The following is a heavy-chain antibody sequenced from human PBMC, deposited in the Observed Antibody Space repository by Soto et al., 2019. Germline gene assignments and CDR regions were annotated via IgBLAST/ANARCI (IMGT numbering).Heavy chain of an antibody. V-gene: IGHV1-46*01. CDR3: ARDRSLQWLAVYYYYGMDV. D-gene: IGHD6-19*01. CDR1: VYTFTSYY. J-gene: IGHJ6*02. CDR2: INPSGGST. Sequence: ASVKVSCKASVYTFTSYYMHWVRQAPGQGLEWMGIINPSGGSTSYAQKFQGRVTMTRDTSTSTVYMELSSLRSEDTAVYYCARDRSLQWLAVYYYYGMDVWGQGTTVTVSS.